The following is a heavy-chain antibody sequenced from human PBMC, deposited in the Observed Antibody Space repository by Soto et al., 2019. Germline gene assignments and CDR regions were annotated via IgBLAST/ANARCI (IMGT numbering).Heavy chain of an antibody. D-gene: IGHD2-2*01. Sequence: GGSLRLSCAASGFTFSSYAMSWVRQAPGKGLEWVSAISGSGGSTYYADSVKGRFTISRDNSKNTLYLQMNSLRAEDTAVYYCATPGAGYCSSTSCPMDVWGQGTTVTVSS. CDR2: ISGSGGST. CDR3: ATPGAGYCSSTSCPMDV. V-gene: IGHV3-23*01. J-gene: IGHJ6*02. CDR1: GFTFSSYA.